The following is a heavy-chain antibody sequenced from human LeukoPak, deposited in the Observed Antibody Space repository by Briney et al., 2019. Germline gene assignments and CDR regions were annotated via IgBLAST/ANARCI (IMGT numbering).Heavy chain of an antibody. J-gene: IGHJ5*02. CDR2: IYYTGST. CDR3: ARHNRLDP. V-gene: IGHV4-59*08. D-gene: IGHD2/OR15-2a*01. CDR1: GGSISGYY. Sequence: SETLSHTCTVSGGSISGYYWSWIRQPPGEGLEWIGYIYYTGSTDYNPSLKSRVTISVDTSKNQFSLRLSSVTAADTAVYYCARHNRLDPWGQGTLVTVSS.